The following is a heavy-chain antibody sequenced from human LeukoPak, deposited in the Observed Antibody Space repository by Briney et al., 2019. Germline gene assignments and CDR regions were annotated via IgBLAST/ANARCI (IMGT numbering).Heavy chain of an antibody. J-gene: IGHJ4*02. CDR2: IYPGDSDT. D-gene: IGHD5-24*01. V-gene: IGHV5-51*01. CDR3: ARGVARMISPTGYFDY. Sequence: GESLKISCKGSGYSFTDYWIGWVRQMPGKGLEWMGIIYPGDSDTRYSPSFQGQVTISADKSVTTAYLQWRSLKASDTAMYYCARGVARMISPTGYFDYWGQGSLVTVSS. CDR1: GYSFTDYW.